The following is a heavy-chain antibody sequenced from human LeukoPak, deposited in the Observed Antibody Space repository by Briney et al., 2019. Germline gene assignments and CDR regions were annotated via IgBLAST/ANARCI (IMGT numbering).Heavy chain of an antibody. D-gene: IGHD3-22*01. V-gene: IGHV3-30-3*01. CDR3: ARDARRITMITYYDY. CDR2: ISYDGSNK. J-gene: IGHJ4*02. Sequence: PGGSLRLSCAASGFTFSSYAMHWVRQAPGKGLEWVAVISYDGSNKYYADSVKGRFTISRDNSKNTLYLQMNSLRAEDTAVYYCARDARRITMITYYDYWGQGTLVTVSS. CDR1: GFTFSSYA.